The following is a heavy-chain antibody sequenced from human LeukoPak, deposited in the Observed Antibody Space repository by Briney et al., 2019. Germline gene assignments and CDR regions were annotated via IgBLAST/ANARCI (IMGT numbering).Heavy chain of an antibody. J-gene: IGHJ4*02. D-gene: IGHD3-10*01. CDR3: ARYRGANGYYFDY. CDR2: IYHSGST. Sequence: SETLSLTCAVSGGSISSGNWWSWVRQPPGKGLEWIGEIYHSGSTNYNPSLKSRVTISVDKSKNQFSLKLSSVTAADTAVYYCARYRGANGYYFDYWGQGTLVTVSS. CDR1: GGSISSGNW. V-gene: IGHV4-4*02.